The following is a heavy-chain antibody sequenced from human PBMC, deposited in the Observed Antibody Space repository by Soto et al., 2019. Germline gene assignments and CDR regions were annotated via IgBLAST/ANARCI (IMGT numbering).Heavy chain of an antibody. CDR1: GYNFASYW. Sequence: PGESLKISCKDSGYNFASYWIGWVRQMPGKGLEWMGSIYPRDSDTRYSPSFQGQVTISADKSISTAYLQWSSLKASDTAMYYCARLGASGGTSPAFYYNALDVWGQGTTVTVSS. V-gene: IGHV5-51*01. CDR3: ARLGASGGTSPAFYYNALDV. CDR2: IYPRDSDT. J-gene: IGHJ6*02. D-gene: IGHD2-8*02.